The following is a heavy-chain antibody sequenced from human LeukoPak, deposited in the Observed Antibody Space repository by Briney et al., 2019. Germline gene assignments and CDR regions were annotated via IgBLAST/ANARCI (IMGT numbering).Heavy chain of an antibody. CDR1: GFSFSNFA. D-gene: IGHD4-17*01. Sequence: GGSLRLSCAASGFSFSNFAMTWVRQAPGKGLEWVSSLTSSRGHSYTADTVKGRFTISRDNSQNTLYLQMNNLRVEDTGVYYCSREPNGDYVGAFDSWGQGTLVTVSS. J-gene: IGHJ5*01. CDR3: SREPNGDYVGAFDS. V-gene: IGHV3-23*01. CDR2: LTSSRGHS.